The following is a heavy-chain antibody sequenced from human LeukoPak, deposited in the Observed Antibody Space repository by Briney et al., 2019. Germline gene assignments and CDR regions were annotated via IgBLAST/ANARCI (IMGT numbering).Heavy chain of an antibody. CDR3: ARDSYGMDV. V-gene: IGHV3-30*03. CDR2: ISYDGTNK. Sequence: GGSLRLSCAAFGFTFSNYGMHWVRQAPGKGLEWVAFISYDGTNKLYADSVRGRFTISRDNSESSLYLQMNSQRTEDTGVCYCARDSYGMDVWGQGTTVTVSS. J-gene: IGHJ6*02. CDR1: GFTFSNYG.